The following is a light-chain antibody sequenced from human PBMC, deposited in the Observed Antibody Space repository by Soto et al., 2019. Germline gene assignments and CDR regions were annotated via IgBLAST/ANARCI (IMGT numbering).Light chain of an antibody. Sequence: DIQMTQSPSTLSASVGDRVTLTCRASQNIGLSLAWFQQKPGKAPKLLIYGASSLESGVPSRFSGSGSGTEFLLTISSLQPDDFATYYCEQYRRYPWTFGQGTKVEIK. CDR1: QNIGLS. V-gene: IGKV1-5*01. CDR3: EQYRRYPWT. J-gene: IGKJ1*01. CDR2: GAS.